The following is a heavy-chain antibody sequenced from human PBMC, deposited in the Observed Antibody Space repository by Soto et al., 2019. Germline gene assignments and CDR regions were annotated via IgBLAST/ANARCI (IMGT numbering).Heavy chain of an antibody. CDR3: ERKPEIPVTYFYGMDI. CDR2: MYYSGTT. CDR1: GGFISGRTYY. J-gene: IGHJ6*02. V-gene: IGHV4-39*01. D-gene: IGHD4-4*01. Sequence: PSETLSLTCTVSGGFISGRTYYWGWIRQPPGKGLEWIASMYYSGTTYYNPSLKSRVTISVDTSKNQVSLKLTSVTAADTAVYYRERKPEIPVTYFYGMDIWGQGTTATVSS.